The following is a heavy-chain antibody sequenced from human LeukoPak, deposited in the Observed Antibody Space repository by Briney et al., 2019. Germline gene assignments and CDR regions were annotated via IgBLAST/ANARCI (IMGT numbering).Heavy chain of an antibody. CDR3: ARGITVTTTSDHLDF. V-gene: IGHV4-59*01. D-gene: IGHD4-17*01. Sequence: SETLSLTCTVSGDSISGYYWNWIRQPPGKGLEWIGHVFYTGTTKYHPSLKSQIAISVDTSSNQFSLKLRSVTTADTAVYYCARGITVTTTSDHLDFWGQGILVTVPS. CDR2: VFYTGTT. CDR1: GDSISGYY. J-gene: IGHJ4*02.